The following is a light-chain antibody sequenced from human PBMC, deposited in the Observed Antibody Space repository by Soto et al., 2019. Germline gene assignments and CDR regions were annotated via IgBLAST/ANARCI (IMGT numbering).Light chain of an antibody. CDR2: GAS. V-gene: IGKV3D-20*02. CDR1: QSVSNNY. J-gene: IGKJ4*01. CDR3: QQRTDWPLT. Sequence: EIVLTQSPGTLSLSLGERATLSCRASQSVSNNYLAWYQQKPGQAPRLVIYGASSRGTGIPDRFSASGSGTDFTLTISSLEPEDFAVYYCQQRTDWPLTFGGGTKVEIK.